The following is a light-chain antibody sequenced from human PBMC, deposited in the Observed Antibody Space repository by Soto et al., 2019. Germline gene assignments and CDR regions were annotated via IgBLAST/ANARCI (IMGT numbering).Light chain of an antibody. CDR3: LHHNFDQWT. Sequence: DIQMTQSPSSVSASVGDRVTLTCRASQGISSWLAWYQQKPGKAPKLLIYAASSLQSGVPSRFSGSGSGTEFTLTISSLEPEDFATYYCLHHNFDQWTFGQGTKVDI. CDR2: AAS. CDR1: QGISSW. V-gene: IGKV1-12*01. J-gene: IGKJ1*01.